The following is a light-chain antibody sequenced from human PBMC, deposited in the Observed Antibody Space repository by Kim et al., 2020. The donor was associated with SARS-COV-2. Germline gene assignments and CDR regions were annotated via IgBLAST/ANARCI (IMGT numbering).Light chain of an antibody. Sequence: ASVGGRVNITCRASQSIVVWLAWYQQKPGKAPKLVIYKASSLESGVPSRFSGSGSGTEFTLTISSLHPDDLGTYFCQQYSNYPLTFGGGTKVDIK. J-gene: IGKJ4*01. CDR1: QSIVVW. V-gene: IGKV1-5*03. CDR3: QQYSNYPLT. CDR2: KAS.